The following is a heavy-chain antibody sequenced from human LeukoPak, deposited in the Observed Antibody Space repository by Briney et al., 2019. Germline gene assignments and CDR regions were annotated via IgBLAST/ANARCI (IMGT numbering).Heavy chain of an antibody. CDR2: ISRSGTTI. CDR3: AKVGGAIAY. J-gene: IGHJ4*02. CDR1: GFTFSDYY. V-gene: IGHV3-11*01. D-gene: IGHD3-16*01. Sequence: GGSLRLSCAASGFTFSDYYMTWIRQAPGKGLEWVSSISRSGTTIYYADYVKGRFTISRDNSKNTLYLQMNSLRAEDTAVYYCAKVGGAIAYWGQGTLVTVSS.